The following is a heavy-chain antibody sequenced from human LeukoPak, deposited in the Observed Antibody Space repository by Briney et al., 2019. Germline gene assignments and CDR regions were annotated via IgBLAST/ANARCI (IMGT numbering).Heavy chain of an antibody. CDR1: GYSFTNYW. CDR3: ARRWDERAYKDVFDI. D-gene: IGHD5-18*01. V-gene: IGHV5-51*01. Sequence: GESLKISWKGSGYSFTNYWIGWVRQMPGKGLEWMGVIYPGDSDTRYSPSFQGQVTISADKSISTAYLQWSSLKASDTAMYYCARRWDERAYKDVFDIWGQGTMVTVSS. CDR2: IYPGDSDT. J-gene: IGHJ3*02.